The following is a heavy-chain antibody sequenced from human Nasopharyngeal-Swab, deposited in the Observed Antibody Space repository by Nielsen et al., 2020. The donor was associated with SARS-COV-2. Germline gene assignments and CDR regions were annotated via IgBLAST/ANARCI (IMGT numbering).Heavy chain of an antibody. Sequence: GGSPRLSCAASGFTFDDYGMSWVRQAPGKGLEWVSGINWNGGSTGYADSVKGRFTISRDNAKNSLYLQMNSLRAEDTALYHCARSGSGYARGWFDPWGQGTLVTVSS. J-gene: IGHJ5*02. CDR3: ARSGSGYARGWFDP. D-gene: IGHD5-12*01. CDR2: INWNGGST. V-gene: IGHV3-20*01. CDR1: GFTFDDYG.